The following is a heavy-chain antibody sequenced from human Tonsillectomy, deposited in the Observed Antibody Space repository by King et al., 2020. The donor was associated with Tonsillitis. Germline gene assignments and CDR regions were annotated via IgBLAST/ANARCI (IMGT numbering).Heavy chain of an antibody. D-gene: IGHD3-22*01. CDR1: GGSITSYY. CDR3: ARGDYFDTSGYYPPFDY. CDR2: FYRLGGT. J-gene: IGHJ4*02. Sequence: VQLQESGPGLVKPSETLSLTCTLSGGSITSYYWSWVRQPAGKGLEWIGRFYRLGGTNVKPSLKSRVPMSVDTSKNQFPLKLSSVTAADTAVYYCARGDYFDTSGYYPPFDYWGQGTLVTVSS. V-gene: IGHV4-4*07.